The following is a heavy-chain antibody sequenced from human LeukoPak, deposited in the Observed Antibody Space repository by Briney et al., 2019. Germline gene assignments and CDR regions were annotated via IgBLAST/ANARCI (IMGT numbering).Heavy chain of an antibody. V-gene: IGHV4-31*03. CDR2: THPSRML. CDR1: GASLNSDGQS. Sequence: SQTLCFPCTVSGASLNSDGQSWNWIRQSPGKGLEWIGSTHPSRMLYNNPSLESRVTMSKDTSKNQFSLNLNSVTAADTAVYFCSRGLDSRKLGYWGQGILVTVCS. D-gene: IGHD3-22*01. CDR3: SRGLDSRKLGY. J-gene: IGHJ4*02.